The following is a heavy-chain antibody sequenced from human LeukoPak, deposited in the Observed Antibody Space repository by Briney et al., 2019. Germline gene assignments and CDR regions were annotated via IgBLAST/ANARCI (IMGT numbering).Heavy chain of an antibody. CDR1: GGSISSYY. V-gene: IGHV4-59*01. D-gene: IGHD3-22*01. J-gene: IGHJ4*02. CDR3: ARSTPLYDSSGYYPDY. Sequence: SSETLSLTCTVSGGSISSYYWSWIPQPPGKGLEWIGYIYYSGSTNYNPSLKSRVTISVDTSKNQFSLKLSSVTAADTAVYYCARSTPLYDSSGYYPDYWGQGTLVTVSS. CDR2: IYYSGST.